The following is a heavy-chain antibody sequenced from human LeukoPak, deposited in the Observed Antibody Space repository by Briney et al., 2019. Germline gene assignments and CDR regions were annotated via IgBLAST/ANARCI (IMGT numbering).Heavy chain of an antibody. V-gene: IGHV4-38-2*02. CDR1: GYSISSGYY. Sequence: NASETLSLTCTVSGYSISSGYYWGWIRQPPGKGLEWIGSIYHSGSTYYNPSLKSRVTISVDTSKNQFSLKLSSVTAADTAVYYCARFIAARHEYNWFDPWGQGTLVTVSS. J-gene: IGHJ5*02. D-gene: IGHD6-6*01. CDR2: IYHSGST. CDR3: ARFIAARHEYNWFDP.